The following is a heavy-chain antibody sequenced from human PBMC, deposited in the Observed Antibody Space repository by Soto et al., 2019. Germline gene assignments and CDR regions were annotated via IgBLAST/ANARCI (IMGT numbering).Heavy chain of an antibody. V-gene: IGHV4-39*01. CDR3: ARHLSSTPDALRHFGFDP. Sequence: QLQLQESGPGLVKPSETLSLTCTVSGGSISSSSYYWGWIRQPPGKGLDWIGSIYYSGSTYYNPSLKSRVTISVDTSNNQFSLKLSSVTAADTAVYYCARHLSSTPDALRHFGFDPWGQGTLVTVSS. CDR1: GGSISSSSYY. D-gene: IGHD3-9*01. J-gene: IGHJ5*02. CDR2: IYYSGST.